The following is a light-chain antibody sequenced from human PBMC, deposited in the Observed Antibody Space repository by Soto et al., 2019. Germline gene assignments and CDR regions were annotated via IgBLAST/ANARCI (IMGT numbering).Light chain of an antibody. J-gene: IGKJ5*01. CDR3: QQYYSTPIT. V-gene: IGKV4-1*01. CDR1: QSVLYGSNNKSS. Sequence: DIVMTQSPDSLAVSLGERATINCKSSQSVLYGSNNKSSLAWYQQKPGQPPKLLICWASTREFGVPDRFSGSGSGTHFTLTISSLQAEDVAVYYCQQYYSTPITFGQGTDWRL. CDR2: WAS.